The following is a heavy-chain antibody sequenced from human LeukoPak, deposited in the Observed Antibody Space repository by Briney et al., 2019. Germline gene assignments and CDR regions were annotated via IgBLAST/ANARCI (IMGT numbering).Heavy chain of an antibody. Sequence: PGGSLRLSCAASGFTFYNAWMSWVRQAPGKGLEWVGRIKSNIDGGTADYAAPVKGRFTMSRDDSKNMLYLQMNSLKTEDTAVYYCNTVYYYGSGSYSGYWGQGTLVTVSS. V-gene: IGHV3-15*01. J-gene: IGHJ4*02. D-gene: IGHD3-10*01. CDR3: NTVYYYGSGSYSGY. CDR1: GFTFYNAW. CDR2: IKSNIDGGTA.